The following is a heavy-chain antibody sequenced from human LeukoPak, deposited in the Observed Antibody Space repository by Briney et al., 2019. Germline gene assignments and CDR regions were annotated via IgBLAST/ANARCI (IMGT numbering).Heavy chain of an antibody. CDR2: NNPNSGGT. CDR3: ARTVYSSSWYFDY. CDR1: GYTFTGYY. V-gene: IGHV1-2*02. Sequence: ASVKVSCKASGYTFTGYYMHWVRQAPGQGVEWMGWNNPNSGGTNYAQKFQGRVTMTRDTSISTAYMELSRLRSDDTAVYYCARTVYSSSWYFDYWGQGTLVTVSS. D-gene: IGHD6-13*01. J-gene: IGHJ4*02.